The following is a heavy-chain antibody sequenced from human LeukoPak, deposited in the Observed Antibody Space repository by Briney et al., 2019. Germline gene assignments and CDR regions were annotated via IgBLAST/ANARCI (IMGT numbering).Heavy chain of an antibody. CDR1: GFTFSSYE. Sequence: PGGSLRLSCAASGFTFSSYEMNWVRQAPGKGLEWVSYISSSGSTIYYADSVKGRFTISRDNAKNSLYLQMNSLRAEDTAVYYCARDRINSGYDSPPPDAFDIWGQGTMVTVSS. CDR2: ISSSGSTI. D-gene: IGHD5-12*01. J-gene: IGHJ3*02. CDR3: ARDRINSGYDSPPPDAFDI. V-gene: IGHV3-48*03.